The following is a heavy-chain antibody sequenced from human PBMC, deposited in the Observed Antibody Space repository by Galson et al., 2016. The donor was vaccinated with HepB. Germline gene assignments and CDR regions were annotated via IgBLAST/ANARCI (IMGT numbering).Heavy chain of an antibody. CDR2: IAIGTGNT. CDR1: GFTFTGSA. V-gene: IGHV1-58*01. Sequence: SVKVSCKASGFTFTGSAVQWVRQSRDQRLEWIGWIAIGTGNTNYAQKFQDRVTITRDLSTTSVYMELSSLRPDDTAVYYCAADPFFSISSGSGSYLDYWGQGSLVTVSS. J-gene: IGHJ4*02. CDR3: AADPFFSISSGSGSYLDY. D-gene: IGHD3-10*01.